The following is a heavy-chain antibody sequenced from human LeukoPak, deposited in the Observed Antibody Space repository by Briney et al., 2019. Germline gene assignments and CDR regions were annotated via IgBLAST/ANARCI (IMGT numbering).Heavy chain of an antibody. CDR1: GYTFTDYY. Sequence: SVKVSCKASGYTFTDYYMHWVRQAPGQGFEWMGGINPNDGDTNIVQRFQGRVTMTRNTSISTAHMEVSKLRSDDTAVYYCSKTNLLYCSSSTCLCDYWGQGTLVTVSS. J-gene: IGHJ4*02. CDR2: INPNDGDT. CDR3: SKTNLLYCSSSTCLCDY. D-gene: IGHD2-2*01. V-gene: IGHV1-2*02.